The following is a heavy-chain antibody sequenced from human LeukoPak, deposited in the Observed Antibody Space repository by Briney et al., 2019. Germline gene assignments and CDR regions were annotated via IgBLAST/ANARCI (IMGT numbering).Heavy chain of an antibody. D-gene: IGHD3-3*01. CDR3: ASLDFWSGYHFDY. CDR1: GGTFSSYA. J-gene: IGHJ4*02. V-gene: IGHV1-69*05. Sequence: SVKVSCKASGGTFSSYAIGWVRQAPGQGLEWMGGITPIFGTANYAQKFRGRVTITTDESTSTAYMELSSLRSEDTAVYYCASLDFWSGYHFDYWGQGTLVTVSS. CDR2: ITPIFGTA.